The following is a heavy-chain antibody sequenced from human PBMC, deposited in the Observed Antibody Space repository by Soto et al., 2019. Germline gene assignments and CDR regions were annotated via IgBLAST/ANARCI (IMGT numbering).Heavy chain of an antibody. CDR2: IYYSGST. D-gene: IGHD5-18*01. Sequence: QVQLQESGPGLVKPSQTLSLTCTISGGSISSGGYYWSWIRQHPGKGLEWIGYIYYSGSTYYNPSLKSRVTLSVDTSKNQFSLKLSSVTAADTAVYYCARSGYSYGPNPLLYWGQGTLVTVSS. CDR3: ARSGYSYGPNPLLY. CDR1: GGSISSGGYY. J-gene: IGHJ4*02. V-gene: IGHV4-31*03.